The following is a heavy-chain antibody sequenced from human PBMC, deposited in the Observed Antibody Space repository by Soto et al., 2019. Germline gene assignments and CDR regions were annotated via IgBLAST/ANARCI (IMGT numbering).Heavy chain of an antibody. V-gene: IGHV3-23*01. CDR3: AKDGRASCWSGGFDY. J-gene: IGHJ4*02. CDR1: GFTFSSYA. D-gene: IGHD6-19*01. CDR2: ISGSGGST. Sequence: GGSLRLSCAASGFTFSSYAMSWVRQAPGKGLEWVSAISGSGGSTYYADSVKGRFTISRDNSKNTLYLQMNSLRAEDTAVYYCAKDGRASCWSGGFDYWGQGTLVTVSS.